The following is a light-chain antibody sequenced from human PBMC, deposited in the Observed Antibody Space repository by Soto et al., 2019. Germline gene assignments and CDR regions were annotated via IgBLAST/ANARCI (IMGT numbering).Light chain of an antibody. V-gene: IGKV1-39*01. CDR3: QQSYSRPLT. CDR2: AAS. J-gene: IGKJ4*01. Sequence: DIQMTQSPSSLSASVGDRVTITCRASQSITNYLNWYQQKVGKAPQLLIYAASTLQSGVPSRFSGIGSGTDFTLTINKLQPEDFATYYCQQSYSRPLTFGGGTKVE. CDR1: QSITNY.